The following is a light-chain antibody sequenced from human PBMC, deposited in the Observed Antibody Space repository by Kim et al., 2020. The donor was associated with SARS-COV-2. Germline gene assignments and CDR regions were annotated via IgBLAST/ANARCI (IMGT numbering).Light chain of an antibody. Sequence: EIVLTQSPATLSLSPGERATLSCRASQSVSSYLAWYQQKPGQAPRLLIYDASNRATGIPARFSGSGSGTDFTLTISSLEPEDFAVYYCQQSSNWPPAWTFGQGTKVDIK. CDR1: QSVSSY. CDR3: QQSSNWPPAWT. CDR2: DAS. J-gene: IGKJ1*01. V-gene: IGKV3-11*01.